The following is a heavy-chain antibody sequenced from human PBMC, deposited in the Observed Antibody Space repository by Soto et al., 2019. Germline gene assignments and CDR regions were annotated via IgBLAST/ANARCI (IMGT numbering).Heavy chain of an antibody. D-gene: IGHD2-2*01. CDR3: SKNNVAPAFVGFEY. Sequence: PGGSLRLSCAASGFNFDNSYMSWVRQAPGKGLEWAAILYSGGKSYYAESVRGRFTISRDISKNTLDLQMNRLTADDTAVYYCSKNNVAPAFVGFEYWGQGTLVTAPQ. CDR1: GFNFDNSY. V-gene: IGHV3-53*01. J-gene: IGHJ4*02. CDR2: LYSGGKS.